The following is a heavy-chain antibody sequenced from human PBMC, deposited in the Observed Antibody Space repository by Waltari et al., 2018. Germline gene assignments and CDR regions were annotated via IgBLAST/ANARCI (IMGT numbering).Heavy chain of an antibody. CDR2: ISWNSGSI. CDR3: AKDMKRGIVGASFDY. CDR1: GFTFDDYA. J-gene: IGHJ4*02. V-gene: IGHV3-9*01. D-gene: IGHD1-26*01. Sequence: GFTFDDYAMHWVRQAPGKGLEWVSGISWNSGSIGYADSVKGRFTISRDNAKNSLYLQMNSLRAEDTALYYCAKDMKRGIVGASFDYWGQGTLVTVSS.